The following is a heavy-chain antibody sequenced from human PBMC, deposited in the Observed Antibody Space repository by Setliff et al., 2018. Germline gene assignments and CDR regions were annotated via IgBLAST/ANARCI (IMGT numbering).Heavy chain of an antibody. D-gene: IGHD2-2*01. V-gene: IGHV5-51*01. Sequence: GESLKISCKGSGYNFANNWIGWVRQMPGKGLGWMGIIYPGDSDTRYSPSFQGQVTISADKSISTAYLQWSSLKASDTAMYYCARQPIGYCSSPTCYWGQGTLVTVSS. CDR3: ARQPIGYCSSPTCY. CDR1: GYNFANNW. CDR2: IYPGDSDT. J-gene: IGHJ4*02.